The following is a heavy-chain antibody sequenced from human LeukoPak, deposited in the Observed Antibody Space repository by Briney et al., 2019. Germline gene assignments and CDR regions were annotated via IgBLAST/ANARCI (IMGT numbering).Heavy chain of an antibody. CDR1: GFTFGDYA. V-gene: IGHV3-49*04. Sequence: PGGSLRLSCTASGFTFGDYAMSWVRQAPGKGLEWVGFIRSKAYGGTTEYAASVKGRFTISRDDSKSIAYLQMNSLKTEDTAVYYCTSITREFYDSSGYLPGYWGQGTLVTISS. CDR2: IRSKAYGGTT. J-gene: IGHJ4*02. CDR3: TSITREFYDSSGYLPGY. D-gene: IGHD3-22*01.